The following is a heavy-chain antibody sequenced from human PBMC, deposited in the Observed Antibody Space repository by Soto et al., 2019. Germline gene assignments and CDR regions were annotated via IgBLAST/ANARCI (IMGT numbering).Heavy chain of an antibody. CDR3: AWSGSPAGGAFDI. J-gene: IGHJ3*02. D-gene: IGHD3-3*01. CDR2: IIPILGIA. Sequence: GASVKVSCKASVGTFSSYTISWVRQAPGQGLEWMGRIIPILGIANHAQKFQGRATITADKSTSTAYMELSSLRSEDTAVYYCAWSGSPAGGAFDIWGQGTMVTVSS. CDR1: VGTFSSYT. V-gene: IGHV1-69*02.